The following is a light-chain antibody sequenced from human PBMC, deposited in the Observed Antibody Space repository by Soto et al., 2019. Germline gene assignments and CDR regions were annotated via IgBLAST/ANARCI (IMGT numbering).Light chain of an antibody. Sequence: EIVMTQSPATLSVSPGERATLSCRASQSVSSNLSWYQQKPGQAPRLLLYGASTRATGIPARFSGSGSGTEFTLTISSLQSEDFAVYYCQQYNNWPPSGSGTFGQGTKLEIK. J-gene: IGKJ2*01. CDR3: QQYNNWPPSGSGT. V-gene: IGKV3-15*01. CDR1: QSVSSN. CDR2: GAS.